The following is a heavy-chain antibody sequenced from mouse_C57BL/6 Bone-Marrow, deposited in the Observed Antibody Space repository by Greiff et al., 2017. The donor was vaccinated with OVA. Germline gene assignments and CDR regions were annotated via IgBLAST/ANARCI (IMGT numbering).Heavy chain of an antibody. Sequence: VKLVESDAELVKPGASVKISCKVSGYTFTDHTIHWMKQRPEQGLEWIGYIYPRDGSTKYNEKFKGKATLTADKSSSTAYMQLNSLTSEDSAVYFCARTPSYGSRKGYFDVWGTGTTVTVSS. D-gene: IGHD1-1*01. CDR1: GYTFTDHT. J-gene: IGHJ1*03. CDR2: IYPRDGST. CDR3: ARTPSYGSRKGYFDV. V-gene: IGHV1-78*01.